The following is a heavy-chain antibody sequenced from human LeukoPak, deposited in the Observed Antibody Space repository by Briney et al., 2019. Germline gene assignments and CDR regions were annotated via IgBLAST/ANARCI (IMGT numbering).Heavy chain of an antibody. J-gene: IGHJ6*03. CDR3: ATRAGYGYMDV. Sequence: PSETLSLTCTVSVGSTSSNYWSWIRQPPGKGLEWIGYIYSTASTNYNPSLRSRVSMSIDASKNQFYLKLSSVTAADTAVYYCATRAGYGYMDVWGKGTTVTVSS. CDR2: IYSTAST. CDR1: VGSTSSNY. D-gene: IGHD5-24*01. V-gene: IGHV4-4*09.